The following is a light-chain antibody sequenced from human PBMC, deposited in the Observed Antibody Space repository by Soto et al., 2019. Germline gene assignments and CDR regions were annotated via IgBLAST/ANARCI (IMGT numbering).Light chain of an antibody. V-gene: IGLV2-8*01. CDR3: TSHAGNYNFPYV. CDR1: SSDVGAYDF. Sequence: QSVLTQPPSASGSPGQSVTISCTGNSSDVGAYDFVSWYQHHPGKAPKLMIYEVTKRPSGVPDRFSGSKSGNTASLTVSGLQAEDEADYYCTSHAGNYNFPYVFGTGTKLTVL. J-gene: IGLJ1*01. CDR2: EVT.